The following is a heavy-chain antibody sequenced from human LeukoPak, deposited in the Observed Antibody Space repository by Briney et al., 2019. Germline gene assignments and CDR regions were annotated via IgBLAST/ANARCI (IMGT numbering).Heavy chain of an antibody. CDR2: IKQDGSEK. J-gene: IGHJ4*02. CDR3: AFKGVAVRIY. Sequence: PGGSLRLSCAASGFTLSNYWMTWVRQAPGKGLEWVANIKQDGSEKYYVDSVKGRFTISRDNAEKSLYLQMNSLRAEDTAVYYCAFKGVAVRIYWGQGTLVTVSS. D-gene: IGHD6-19*01. CDR1: GFTLSNYW. V-gene: IGHV3-7*01.